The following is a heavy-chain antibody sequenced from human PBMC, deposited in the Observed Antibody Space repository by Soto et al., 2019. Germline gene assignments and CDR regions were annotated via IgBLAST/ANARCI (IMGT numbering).Heavy chain of an antibody. CDR2: IYSTGST. J-gene: IGHJ4*02. V-gene: IGHV4-31*03. CDR3: ARERRDSWPTIFFDF. D-gene: IGHD3-9*01. CDR1: GGSVSRGGYY. Sequence: QVQLQESGPGLVKPSQTLSLTCSVSGGSVSRGGYYWSWIRQLPGRGLEWIGYIYSTGSTLYNPSLKSRVALSMDTSKIQFSLKLTSVTAADTAVYYCARERRDSWPTIFFDFWGQGSLVTVSS.